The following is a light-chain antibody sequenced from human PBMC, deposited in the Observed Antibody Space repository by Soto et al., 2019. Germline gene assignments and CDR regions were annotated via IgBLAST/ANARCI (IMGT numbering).Light chain of an antibody. CDR2: GAS. CDR1: QSVSSSY. CDR3: QQYGSSPQYT. V-gene: IGKV3-20*01. J-gene: IGKJ2*01. Sequence: EIVLTQSPGTLSLSPGERATLSCRASQSVSSSYLAWYQQKPGQARRLLIYGASSRATGIPDRFSGSGSGTGFSLTISRLEPEDFAVYYCQQYGSSPQYTFGQGTKLEIK.